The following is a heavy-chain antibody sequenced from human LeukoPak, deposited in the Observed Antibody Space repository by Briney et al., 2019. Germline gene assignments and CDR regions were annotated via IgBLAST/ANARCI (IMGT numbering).Heavy chain of an antibody. CDR2: ICYSGSS. V-gene: IGHV4-59*01. D-gene: IGHD4-4*01. J-gene: IGHJ6*02. CDR1: GVSISSYS. Sequence: AGTLSLTCTASGVSISSYSWSWVRQPPGKGLEWVGDICYSGSSNYNPSLKRRLTISVDTSKNQFSLKLRSVPAADAAVYYCARESMTTVTPDYYYFYGMDVWGQGTTVTVSS. CDR3: ARESMTTVTPDYYYFYGMDV.